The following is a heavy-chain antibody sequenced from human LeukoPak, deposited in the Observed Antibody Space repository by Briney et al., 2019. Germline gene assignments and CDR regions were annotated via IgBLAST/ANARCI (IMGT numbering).Heavy chain of an antibody. D-gene: IGHD3-9*01. CDR1: GFTFSSYE. Sequence: LRLSCVASGFTFSSYEMNWVRQAPGKGLEWIGEINHSGSTNYNPSLKSRVTISVDTSKNQFSLKLSSVTAADTAVYYCARHLYYDILTGYYRYNWFDPWGQGTLVTVSS. CDR2: INHSGST. CDR3: ARHLYYDILTGYYRYNWFDP. V-gene: IGHV4-34*01. J-gene: IGHJ5*02.